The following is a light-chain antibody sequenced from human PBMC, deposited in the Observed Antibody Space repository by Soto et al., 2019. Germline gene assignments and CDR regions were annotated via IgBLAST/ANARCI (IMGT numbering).Light chain of an antibody. CDR2: GAF. J-gene: IGKJ1*01. CDR1: QSVRRD. V-gene: IGKV3-15*01. Sequence: EIVMTQSPATLSVSPGERATLSCWASQSVRRDLAWYQQKPGQAPRLLIYGAFTRATGIPARFSGSGSGTEFTLTISSLQSEDFAVYYCQQYSNWPTWTFGQGTKVEIK. CDR3: QQYSNWPTWT.